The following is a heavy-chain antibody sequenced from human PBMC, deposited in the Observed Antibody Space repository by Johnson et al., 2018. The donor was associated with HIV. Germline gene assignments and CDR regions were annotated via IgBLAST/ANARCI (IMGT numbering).Heavy chain of an antibody. CDR2: ISYDGTNK. Sequence: QVQLVESGGGVVQPGRSLRLSCAASGFTFSSYAMHWVRQAPGKGLEWVAIISYDGTNKYYADSVKGRFTISRDNSKNTQYLQMNSLTAEDMAVYYCARDQRWWLQSPGAFDIWGQGTMVTVSS. CDR3: ARDQRWWLQSPGAFDI. V-gene: IGHV3-30*04. D-gene: IGHD5-24*01. J-gene: IGHJ3*02. CDR1: GFTFSSYA.